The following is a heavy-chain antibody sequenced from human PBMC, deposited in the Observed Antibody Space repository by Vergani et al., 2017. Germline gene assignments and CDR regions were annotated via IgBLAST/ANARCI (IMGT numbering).Heavy chain of an antibody. J-gene: IGHJ6*02. V-gene: IGHV4-30-4*01. CDR1: GGSISSGDYY. CDR3: ARGRGGVAARPGYYYYGMDV. Sequence: QVQLQESGPGLVKPSQTLSLTCTVSGGSISSGDYYWSWIRQPPGKGLEWIGYIDYSGSTYYNPSLKSRVTISVDTSKNQFSLKLSSVTAADTAVYYCARGRGGVAARPGYYYYGMDVWGQGTTVTVSS. D-gene: IGHD6-6*01. CDR2: IDYSGST.